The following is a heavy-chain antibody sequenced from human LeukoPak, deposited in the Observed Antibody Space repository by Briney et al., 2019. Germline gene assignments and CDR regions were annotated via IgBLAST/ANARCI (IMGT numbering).Heavy chain of an antibody. CDR3: ARHLRYWDAFDI. D-gene: IGHD3-9*01. V-gene: IGHV4-59*08. Sequence: SETLFLTCTVSGGSISSYYWSWIRQPPGKGLEWIGYIYYSGSTNYNPSLKSRVTISVDTSKNQFSLKLSSVTAADTAVYYCARHLRYWDAFDIWGQGTMVTVSS. CDR1: GGSISSYY. CDR2: IYYSGST. J-gene: IGHJ3*02.